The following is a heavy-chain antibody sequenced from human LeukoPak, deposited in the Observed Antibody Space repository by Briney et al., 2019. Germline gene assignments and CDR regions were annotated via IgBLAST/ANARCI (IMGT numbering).Heavy chain of an antibody. V-gene: IGHV5-51*01. CDR1: GYTFTSYW. CDR3: ARREGGGFYYDA. J-gene: IGHJ5*02. D-gene: IGHD3-10*01. CDR2: IYPGDSDT. Sequence: ASVKVSCKASGYTFTSYWIGWVRQMPGKGLEWMGIIYPGDSDTRYSPSFQGQVTISADKSISTAYLQWSSLKASDTAMYYCARREGGGFYYDAWGQGTLVTVSS.